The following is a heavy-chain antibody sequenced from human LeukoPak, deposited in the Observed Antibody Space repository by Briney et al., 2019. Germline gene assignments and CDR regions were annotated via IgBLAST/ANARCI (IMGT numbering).Heavy chain of an antibody. CDR2: INPNSGGT. CDR3: ARAGTSSGYYLNWFDP. Sequence: ASVKVSCKASGYTFTRYYMHWVRQATGQGLEWMGWINPNSGGTNYAQKFQGWVTMTRDTSISTAYMELSRLRSDDTAVYYCARAGTSSGYYLNWFDPWGQGTLVTVSS. V-gene: IGHV1-2*04. D-gene: IGHD3-22*01. CDR1: GYTFTRYY. J-gene: IGHJ5*02.